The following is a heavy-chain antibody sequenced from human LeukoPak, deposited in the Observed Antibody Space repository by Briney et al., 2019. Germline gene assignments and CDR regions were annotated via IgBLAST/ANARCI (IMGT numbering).Heavy chain of an antibody. CDR3: ARDRGFLEWLAYWFDP. J-gene: IGHJ5*02. CDR1: GGTFRSNA. D-gene: IGHD3-3*01. CDR2: IIPIFGTA. V-gene: IGHV1-69*13. Sequence: ASVKVSCKASGGTFRSNAISWVGKAPGKGLEWMGGIIPIFGTANYAQKFQGRVTITADESTSTAYMELSSLRSEDTAVYYCARDRGFLEWLAYWFDPWGQGTLVTVSS.